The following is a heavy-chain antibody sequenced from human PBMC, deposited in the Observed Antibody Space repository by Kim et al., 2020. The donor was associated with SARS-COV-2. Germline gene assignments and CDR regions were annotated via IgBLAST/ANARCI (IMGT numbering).Heavy chain of an antibody. CDR1: GFTFSSYA. CDR2: ISGSGGST. J-gene: IGHJ4*02. CDR3: AKDLYDSSGYYYVGYFDY. Sequence: GGSLRLSCAASGFTFSSYAMSWVRQAPGKGLEWVSAISGSGGSTYYADSVKGRFTISRDNSKNTLYLQMNSLRAEDTAVYYCAKDLYDSSGYYYVGYFDYWGQGTLVTVSS. V-gene: IGHV3-23*01. D-gene: IGHD3-22*01.